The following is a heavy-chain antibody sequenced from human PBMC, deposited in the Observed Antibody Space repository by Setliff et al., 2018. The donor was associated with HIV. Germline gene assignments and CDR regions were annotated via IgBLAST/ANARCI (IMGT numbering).Heavy chain of an antibody. Sequence: SETLSLTCTVSGGSISSSSYYWGWIRQPPGKGLECIGNIYYSGGTDYNPSLKSRLTISLDTSKNQFSLKLTSVTAADTAIYYCARRPVLHNSGSVFDKWGQGTLVTVSS. CDR1: GGSISSSSYY. CDR2: IYYSGGT. J-gene: IGHJ4*02. D-gene: IGHD6-25*01. CDR3: ARRPVLHNSGSVFDK. V-gene: IGHV4-39*01.